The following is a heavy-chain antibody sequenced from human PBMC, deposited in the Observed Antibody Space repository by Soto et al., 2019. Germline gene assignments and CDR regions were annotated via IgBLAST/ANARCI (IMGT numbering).Heavy chain of an antibody. CDR3: ARDLTIFGVVPASGLDY. J-gene: IGHJ4*02. CDR2: INPSGGST. D-gene: IGHD3-3*01. Sequence: ASVKVSCKASGYTFTSYYMHWVRQAPGQGLEWMGIINPSGGSTSYAQKFQGRVTMTRDTSTSTVYMELSSLRSEDTAVYYCARDLTIFGVVPASGLDYWGQGTLVTVSS. V-gene: IGHV1-46*01. CDR1: GYTFTSYY.